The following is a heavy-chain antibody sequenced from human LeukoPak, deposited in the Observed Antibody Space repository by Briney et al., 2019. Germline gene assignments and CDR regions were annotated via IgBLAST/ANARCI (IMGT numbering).Heavy chain of an antibody. V-gene: IGHV3-74*01. J-gene: IGHJ4*02. CDR3: ARDPGQQWFDFFGY. Sequence: GGSLRLSCAASGFTFSSYWMHWVRQAPGKGLVWVSRINSDGSSTSYADSVKGRFTISRDNAKNTLYLQMSSLRAEDTAVYYCARDPGQQWFDFFGYWGQGTLVTVSS. CDR1: GFTFSSYW. D-gene: IGHD6-19*01. CDR2: INSDGSST.